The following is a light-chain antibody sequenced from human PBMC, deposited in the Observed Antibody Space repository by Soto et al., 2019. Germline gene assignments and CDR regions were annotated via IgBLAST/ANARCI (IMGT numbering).Light chain of an antibody. J-gene: IGLJ1*01. CDR1: SSDVGSYNL. CDR2: EVS. Sequence: QSLLTQPASVSGSPGQSITISCTGTSSDVGSYNLVSWYQQHPGKAPKLMIYEVSKRPSGVSNRFSGSKSGNTASLTISGPQAEDESDYYCCSYAGSSYVFGTGTKVTVL. CDR3: CSYAGSSYV. V-gene: IGLV2-23*02.